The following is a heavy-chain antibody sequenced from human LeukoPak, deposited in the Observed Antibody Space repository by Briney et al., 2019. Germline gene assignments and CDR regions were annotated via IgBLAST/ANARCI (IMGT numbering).Heavy chain of an antibody. CDR3: ARGPSGVYYYDSSGYQNYYYYYGMDV. CDR1: GGSISSYY. V-gene: IGHV4-59*12. CDR2: IYYSGST. Sequence: SETLSLTCTVSGGSISSYYWSWIRQPPGKGLEWIGYIYYSGSTNYNPSLKSRVTISVDTSKNQFSLKLSSVTAADTAVYYCARGPSGVYYYDSSGYQNYYYYYGMDVWGQGTTVTVSS. J-gene: IGHJ6*02. D-gene: IGHD3-22*01.